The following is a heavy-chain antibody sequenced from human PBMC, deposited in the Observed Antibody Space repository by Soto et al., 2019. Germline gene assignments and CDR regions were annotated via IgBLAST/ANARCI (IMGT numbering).Heavy chain of an antibody. D-gene: IGHD6-6*01. CDR2: IDPSDSYT. CDR3: ARLPSSSPTEYYYYYYGMDV. V-gene: IGHV5-10-1*01. CDR1: GYSFTSYW. Sequence: GESLKISCKGSGYSFTSYWISWVRQMPGKGLEWMGRIDPSDSYTNYSPSFQGHVTISADKSISTAYLQWSSLKASDTAMYYCARLPSSSPTEYYYYYYGMDVWGQGTTVTVSS. J-gene: IGHJ6*02.